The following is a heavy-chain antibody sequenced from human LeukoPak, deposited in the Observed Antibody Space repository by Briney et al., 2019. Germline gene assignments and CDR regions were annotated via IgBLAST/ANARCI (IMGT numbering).Heavy chain of an antibody. CDR3: AKAGGGVVGATLGAFDI. J-gene: IGHJ3*02. V-gene: IGHV3-23*01. Sequence: GGSLRLSCAASGFTFSSYAMSWVGEAPGKGLEWVSAICGSGGSTYDAESVKGRFTISRENSKNTLYLQMNSLRAEDTAVYYCAKAGGGVVGATLGAFDIWGQGTMVTVSS. CDR1: GFTFSSYA. CDR2: ICGSGGST. D-gene: IGHD1-26*01.